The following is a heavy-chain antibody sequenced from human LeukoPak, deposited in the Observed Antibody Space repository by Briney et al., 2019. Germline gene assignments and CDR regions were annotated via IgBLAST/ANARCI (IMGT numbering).Heavy chain of an antibody. Sequence: SGGSLTLSCAASGFVFEMYPMMGVRQAPGKGREWVSTIGGSGVTTYYADSVKGRFTISRDNSKNTMYLQMNSLRAEDTALYYCAKGRPYDYDSSGFMAFDIWGQGTMVTVS. CDR2: IGGSGVTT. V-gene: IGHV3-23*01. D-gene: IGHD3-22*01. CDR3: AKGRPYDYDSSGFMAFDI. J-gene: IGHJ3*02. CDR1: GFVFEMYP.